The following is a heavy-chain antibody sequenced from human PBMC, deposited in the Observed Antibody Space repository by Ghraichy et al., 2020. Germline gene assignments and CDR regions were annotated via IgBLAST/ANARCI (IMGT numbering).Heavy chain of an antibody. CDR3: ARNYYDSSGYFLWYFDL. V-gene: IGHV4-31*03. Sequence: SQTLSLTCTVSGGSISSGGYYWSWIRQHPGKGLEWIGYIYYSGSTYYNPSLKSRVTISVDTSKNQFSLKLSSVTAADTAVYYCARNYYDSSGYFLWYFDLWGRGTLVTVSS. D-gene: IGHD3-22*01. J-gene: IGHJ2*01. CDR2: IYYSGST. CDR1: GGSISSGGYY.